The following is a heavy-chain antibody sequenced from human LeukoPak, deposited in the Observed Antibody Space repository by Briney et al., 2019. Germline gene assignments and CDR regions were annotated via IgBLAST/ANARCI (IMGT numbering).Heavy chain of an antibody. CDR2: VYKDGST. J-gene: IGHJ3*02. CDR1: GFSVSSNY. CDR3: ARNMVALGSNDAFDI. Sequence: GGSLRLSCAVSGFSVSSNYMSWVRQAPGRGLEWDSVVYKDGSTYYSESMEGRFIISRDNSKNTLYLQINNLRVEDTAVYYCARNMVALGSNDAFDIWGQGTMVTVSS. D-gene: IGHD5-12*01. V-gene: IGHV3-53*01.